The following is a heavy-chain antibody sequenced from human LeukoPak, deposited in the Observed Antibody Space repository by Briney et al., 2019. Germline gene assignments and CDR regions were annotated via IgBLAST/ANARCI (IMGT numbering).Heavy chain of an antibody. CDR1: GFTFSSYG. Sequence: PGGSLRLSCAASGFTFSSYGMNWVRQAPGKGLEWVAHIKPDGSEKYYVDSVKGRFTISRDNAKNSLSLQMNSLRAEDTAVYYCASWTSSSSNYRGQGTLVTVSS. V-gene: IGHV3-7*01. CDR3: ASWTSSSSNY. J-gene: IGHJ4*02. D-gene: IGHD6-6*01. CDR2: IKPDGSEK.